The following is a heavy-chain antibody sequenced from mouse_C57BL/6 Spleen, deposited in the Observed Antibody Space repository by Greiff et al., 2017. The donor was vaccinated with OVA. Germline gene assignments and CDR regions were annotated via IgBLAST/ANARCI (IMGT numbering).Heavy chain of an antibody. Sequence: QVQLKQPGAELVKPGASVKLSCKASGYTFTSYWMHWVKQRPGRGLEWIGRIDPNSGGTKYNEKFKSKATLTVDKPSSTAYMQLSSLTSEDSAVYYCARSFITTVVATGYFDYWGQGTTLTVSS. CDR3: ARSFITTVVATGYFDY. V-gene: IGHV1-72*01. J-gene: IGHJ2*01. CDR1: GYTFTSYW. CDR2: IDPNSGGT. D-gene: IGHD1-1*01.